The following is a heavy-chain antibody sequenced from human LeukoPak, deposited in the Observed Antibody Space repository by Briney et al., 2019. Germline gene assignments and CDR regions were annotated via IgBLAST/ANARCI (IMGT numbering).Heavy chain of an antibody. CDR3: AKGSIAAHDAKTTLDY. D-gene: IGHD6-13*01. V-gene: IGHV3-23*01. CDR1: GFTFSSHW. CDR2: ISGSGGST. Sequence: GGSLGLSCAASGFTFSSHWMHRVRQAPGKGLEWVSAISGSGGSTYYADSVRGRFTISRDNSKNTLYVQMNSLRVEDTAVYYCAKGSIAAHDAKTTLDYWGQGTLVTVSS. J-gene: IGHJ4*02.